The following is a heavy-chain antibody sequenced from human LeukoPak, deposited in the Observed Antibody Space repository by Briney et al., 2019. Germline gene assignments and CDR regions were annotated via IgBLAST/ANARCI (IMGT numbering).Heavy chain of an antibody. Sequence: PGRSLRLSCAASGFTFSSFAMHWVRQAPGKGLEWLAVISDDGSTKYYADSVKGRFTISRDNSKTTLYLQMNSLRAEDTAVYYCARDRDFDYWGQGTLVTVSS. J-gene: IGHJ4*02. CDR2: ISDDGSTK. CDR3: ARDRDFDY. V-gene: IGHV3-30*14. CDR1: GFTFSSFA. D-gene: IGHD3-10*01.